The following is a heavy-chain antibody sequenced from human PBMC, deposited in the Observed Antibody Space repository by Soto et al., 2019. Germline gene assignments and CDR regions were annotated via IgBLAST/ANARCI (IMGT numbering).Heavy chain of an antibody. V-gene: IGHV4-34*01. Sequence: QVQLQQWGAGLLKPSETLSLTCAVYGGSFSGYYWSWIRQPPGKGLEWIGEINHSGSTNYNPSLKSRVTISVDTSKNQFSLKLSSVTAADTAVYYCAHKGERPERYYYYYYGMDVWGQGTTVTVSS. CDR1: GGSFSGYY. CDR2: INHSGST. J-gene: IGHJ6*02. D-gene: IGHD1-1*01. CDR3: AHKGERPERYYYYYYGMDV.